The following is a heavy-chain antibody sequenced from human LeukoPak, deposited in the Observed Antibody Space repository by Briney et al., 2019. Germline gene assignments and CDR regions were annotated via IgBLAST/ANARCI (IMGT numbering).Heavy chain of an antibody. Sequence: GGSLRLSCAAPGITFSNYNMNWVRQAPGKGLEWISSITSSSSYTFYADSVKGRFTISRDNAKNSLYVQMNSLRAEDTAVYYCARGEYGSGNYHIDYWGQGTLVTVSS. CDR2: ITSSSSYT. CDR3: ARGEYGSGNYHIDY. J-gene: IGHJ4*02. V-gene: IGHV3-21*01. D-gene: IGHD3-10*01. CDR1: GITFSNYN.